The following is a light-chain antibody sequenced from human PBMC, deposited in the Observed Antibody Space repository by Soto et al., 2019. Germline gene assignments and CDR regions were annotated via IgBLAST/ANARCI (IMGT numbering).Light chain of an antibody. CDR2: DSS. J-gene: IGKJ4*01. CDR3: QQRSDWPST. CDR1: QSVGTY. V-gene: IGKV3-11*01. Sequence: EIVLTQSPATLSLSPGERATLSCRASQSVGTYFAWYHQKPGQAPRLLIYDSSNRATGIPARFSGSGSGTDFTLTISSLEPEDFAVYYCQQRSDWPSTFGGGTKVDIK.